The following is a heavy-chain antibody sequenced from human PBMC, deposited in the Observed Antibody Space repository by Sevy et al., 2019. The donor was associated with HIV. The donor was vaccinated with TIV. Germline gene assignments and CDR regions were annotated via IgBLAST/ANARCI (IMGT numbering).Heavy chain of an antibody. CDR1: GFPVSSNY. J-gene: IGHJ4*02. V-gene: IGHV3-66*01. Sequence: GGSLRLSCAASGFPVSSNYMSWVRQAPGKGLEWGSVIYSDGSTYHADSVKGRFTISRDNSKTTPYLQMNSLRVEDTAVYYCARGKSGYGYGLDYWGQGTLVTVSS. CDR3: ARGKSGYGYGLDY. D-gene: IGHD5-18*01. CDR2: IYSDGST.